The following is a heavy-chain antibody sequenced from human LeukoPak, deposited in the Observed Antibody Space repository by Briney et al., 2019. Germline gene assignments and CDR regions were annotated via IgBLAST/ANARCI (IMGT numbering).Heavy chain of an antibody. CDR3: AKKLPGASYYFDF. D-gene: IGHD7-27*01. CDR2: IGSGGYT. Sequence: GGSLRLSCIASGFTLSNYDMTWVRQTPGTGLEYVSSIGSGGYTFYAGSVKGRFPISRDISQNTVYLQMNSLRAEDTAMYFCAKKLPGASYYFDFWGQGTLVTVSS. V-gene: IGHV3-23*01. CDR1: GFTLSNYD. J-gene: IGHJ4*02.